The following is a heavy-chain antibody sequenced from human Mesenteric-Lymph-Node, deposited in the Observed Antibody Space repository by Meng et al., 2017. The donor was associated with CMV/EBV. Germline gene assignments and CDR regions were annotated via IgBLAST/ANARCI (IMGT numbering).Heavy chain of an antibody. Sequence: ASVKVSCKASGYTLTSYYMHWVRQAPGQGLEWMGWISAYNGNTNYAQKLQGRVTMTTDTSTSTAYMELRSLRSDDTAVYYCARASPPLDYWGQGTLVTVSS. J-gene: IGHJ4*02. CDR1: GYTLTSYY. CDR2: ISAYNGNT. CDR3: ARASPPLDY. V-gene: IGHV1-18*04.